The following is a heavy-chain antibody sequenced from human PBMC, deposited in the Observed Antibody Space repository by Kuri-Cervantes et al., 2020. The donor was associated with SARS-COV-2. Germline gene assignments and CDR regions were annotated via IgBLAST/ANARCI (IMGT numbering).Heavy chain of an antibody. D-gene: IGHD3-9*01. V-gene: IGHV1-46*01. CDR2: INPSGGST. J-gene: IGHJ6*02. CDR3: ARAPGYYDILTGSYQYSYYYYGLDV. Sequence: ASVKVSCKASGYTFTSYYMHWVRQVPGQGLEWMGIINPSGGSTSYAQKFQGRVTMTRDTSTSTVYMELSSLRSEDTAVYYCARAPGYYDILTGSYQYSYYYYGLDVWGLGTTVTVSS. CDR1: GYTFTSYY.